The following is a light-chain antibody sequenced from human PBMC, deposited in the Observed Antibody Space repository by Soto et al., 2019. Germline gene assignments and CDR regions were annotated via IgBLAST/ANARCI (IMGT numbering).Light chain of an antibody. CDR3: QKYNSAPWT. V-gene: IGKV1-27*01. Sequence: DIQMTQSPSSLSASVEDRVIITCRASQGITNYLAWYQQKPGRVPKLLIYAASALHSGVPSRFSGSGSGTDFTLTISSLQPEDVASYYCQKYNSAPWTIGQGTKGDIK. J-gene: IGKJ1*01. CDR2: AAS. CDR1: QGITNY.